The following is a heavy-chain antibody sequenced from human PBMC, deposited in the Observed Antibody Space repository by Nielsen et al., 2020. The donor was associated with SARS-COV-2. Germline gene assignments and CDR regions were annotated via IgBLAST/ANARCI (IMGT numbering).Heavy chain of an antibody. V-gene: IGHV3-15*01. Sequence: GESLKISCAASGFTFSNAWMNWVRQAPGKGLEWVGRIKSKTDGGTTDYAAPVKGRFTISRDDSKNTLYLQMNSLKTEDTAVYYCTTNLSIAVSYSYYDFMDVWGKGTTVTVSS. D-gene: IGHD6-6*01. J-gene: IGHJ6*03. CDR1: GFTFSNAW. CDR2: IKSKTDGGTT. CDR3: TTNLSIAVSYSYYDFMDV.